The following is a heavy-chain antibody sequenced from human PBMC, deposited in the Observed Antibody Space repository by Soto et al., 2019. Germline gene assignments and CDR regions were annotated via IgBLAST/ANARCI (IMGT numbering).Heavy chain of an antibody. V-gene: IGHV3-23*01. D-gene: IGHD2-15*01. CDR3: AKEDFVVVVAAYQRRLDP. CDR1: GFTFSSYA. J-gene: IGHJ5*02. CDR2: ISGSGGST. Sequence: GGSLRLSCAASGFTFSSYAMSWVRQAPGKGLEWVSAISGSGGSTYYADSVKGRFTISRDYSKNTLYLQMNSLRAEDTAVYYCAKEDFVVVVAAYQRRLDPWGQGTLVTVSS.